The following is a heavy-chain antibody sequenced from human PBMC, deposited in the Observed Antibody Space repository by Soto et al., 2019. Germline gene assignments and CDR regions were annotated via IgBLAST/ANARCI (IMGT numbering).Heavy chain of an antibody. CDR2: IFSNDEK. Sequence: SGPTLVNPTETLTLTCTVSGFSLSNARMGVSWIRQPPGKALEWLAHIFSNDEKSYSTSLKSRLTISKDTSKSQVVLTMTNMDPVDTATYYCARSRGDFWSGWDLNHYYYYYGMDVWGQGTTVTVSS. J-gene: IGHJ6*02. CDR3: ARSRGDFWSGWDLNHYYYYYGMDV. V-gene: IGHV2-26*01. CDR1: GFSLSNARMG. D-gene: IGHD3-3*01.